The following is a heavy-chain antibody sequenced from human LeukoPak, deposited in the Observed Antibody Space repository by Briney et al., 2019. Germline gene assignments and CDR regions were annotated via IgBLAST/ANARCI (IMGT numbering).Heavy chain of an antibody. Sequence: PGGSLRLSCAVSGFTFSSYWMHWVRQAPGKGLVWVSRINSDGSSTSYADSVKGRFTISRDNAKNTLYLQMNSLRAEDTAVYYCARGTLAPYYYGMDVWGQGTTVTVSS. CDR2: INSDGSST. CDR3: ARGTLAPYYYGMDV. CDR1: GFTFSSYW. V-gene: IGHV3-74*01. J-gene: IGHJ6*02. D-gene: IGHD3-10*01.